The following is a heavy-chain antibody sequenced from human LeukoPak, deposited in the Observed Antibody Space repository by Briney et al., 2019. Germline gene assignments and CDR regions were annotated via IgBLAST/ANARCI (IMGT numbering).Heavy chain of an antibody. CDR2: INWNSANT. CDR1: GFTSDDYA. Sequence: GRSLRLSCAASGFTSDDYAMHWVRQAPGKGLEWVSGINWNSANTGYAVSVKGRFTISRDNVKSSLYLQMNSLRNEDTALYYCVKGFDYDASGTPTHWGQGTLVIVSS. J-gene: IGHJ1*01. V-gene: IGHV3-9*02. CDR3: VKGFDYDASGTPTH. D-gene: IGHD3-22*01.